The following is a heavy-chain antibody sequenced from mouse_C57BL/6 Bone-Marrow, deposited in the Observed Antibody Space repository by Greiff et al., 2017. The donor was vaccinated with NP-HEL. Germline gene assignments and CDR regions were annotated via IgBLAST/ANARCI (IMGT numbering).Heavy chain of an antibody. CDR3: TRGVDGFPWYFDV. CDR2: IYPGNSDT. J-gene: IGHJ1*03. D-gene: IGHD2-3*01. CDR1: GYTFTSYW. V-gene: IGHV1-5*01. Sequence: EVQLQQSGTVLARPGASVKMSCKTSGYTFTSYWMHWVKQRPGQGLEWIGAIYPGNSDTSYNQKFKGKAKLTAVTSASTAYMELSSLTNEDSAVYYCTRGVDGFPWYFDVWGTGTTVTVSS.